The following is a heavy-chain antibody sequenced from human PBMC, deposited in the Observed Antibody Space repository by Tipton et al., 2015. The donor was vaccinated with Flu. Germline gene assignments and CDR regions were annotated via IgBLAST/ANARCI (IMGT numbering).Heavy chain of an antibody. Sequence: QLVQSGPEVKKPGESLKISCKGSGYSFTAHYMHWVRQAPGQGLEWMGWINANDNGTRYPQKFQGRVSMTRDTSISTVYMELSRLSSDDTAMYYCARDGAGYNGAFDMWGQGTMVTVSS. D-gene: IGHD5-24*01. CDR1: GYSFTAHY. V-gene: IGHV1-2*02. J-gene: IGHJ3*02. CDR3: ARDGAGYNGAFDM. CDR2: INANDNGT.